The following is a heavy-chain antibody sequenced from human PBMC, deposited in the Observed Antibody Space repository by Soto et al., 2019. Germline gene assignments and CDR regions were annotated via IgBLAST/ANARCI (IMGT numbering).Heavy chain of an antibody. D-gene: IGHD2-2*01. V-gene: IGHV3-7*05. Sequence: GGSLRLSCAASGFTFSSYWMSWVRQAPGKGLEWVANIKQDGSEKYYVDSVKGRFTISRDNAKNSRYLQMNSLRAEDTAVYYCARTKIVVVPAAIPLYYYYGMDVWGQGTTVTVSS. J-gene: IGHJ6*02. CDR1: GFTFSSYW. CDR2: IKQDGSEK. CDR3: ARTKIVVVPAAIPLYYYYGMDV.